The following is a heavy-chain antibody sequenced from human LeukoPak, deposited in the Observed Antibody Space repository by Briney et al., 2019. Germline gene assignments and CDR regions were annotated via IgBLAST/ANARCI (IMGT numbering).Heavy chain of an antibody. D-gene: IGHD2-2*02. CDR2: IYYSGST. CDR1: GGSISSGGYY. J-gene: IGHJ4*02. CDR3: AGGPDCSSTSCYTGIPSY. Sequence: KPSQTLSLTCTVSGGSISSGGYYWSWIRQHPGKGLEWIGYIYYSGSTYYNPSLKSRVTISVDTSKNQFSLKLSSVTAADTAVYYCAGGPDCSSTSCYTGIPSYWGQGTLVTVSS. V-gene: IGHV4-31*03.